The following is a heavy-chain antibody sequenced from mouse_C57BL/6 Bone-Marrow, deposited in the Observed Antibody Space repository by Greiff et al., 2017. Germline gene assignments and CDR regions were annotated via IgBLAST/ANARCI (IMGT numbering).Heavy chain of an antibody. D-gene: IGHD2-2*01. CDR3: AREWLPFDY. Sequence: LVESGPELVKPGASVKISCKASGYAFSSSWMNWVKQRPGKGLEWIGRIYPGDGDTNYNGKFKGKATLTADKSSSTAYMQLSRLTSDDSAVYFCAREWLPFDYWGQGTTLTVSS. CDR1: GYAFSSSW. CDR2: IYPGDGDT. J-gene: IGHJ2*01. V-gene: IGHV1-82*01.